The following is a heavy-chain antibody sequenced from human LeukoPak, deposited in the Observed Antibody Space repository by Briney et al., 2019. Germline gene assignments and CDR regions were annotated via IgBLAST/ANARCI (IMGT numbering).Heavy chain of an antibody. CDR1: GFSFSDYY. V-gene: IGHV3-11*01. Sequence: PGGSLRLSCVACGFSFSDYYMSWIRQAPGRGLEWISYISGSGSDLYYADSVKGRFTISRDNANNSLYLQMNSLRAEDTAAYYCARSIGYYYTMDVWGQGTTVTVSS. D-gene: IGHD3-22*01. J-gene: IGHJ6*02. CDR2: ISGSGSDL. CDR3: ARSIGYYYTMDV.